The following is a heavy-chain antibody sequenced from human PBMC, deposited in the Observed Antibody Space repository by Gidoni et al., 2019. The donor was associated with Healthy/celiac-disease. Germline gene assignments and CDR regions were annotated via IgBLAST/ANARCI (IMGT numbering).Heavy chain of an antibody. Sequence: EVQLVQSGAEVKKPGESLKISCKGSGYSFTSYWIGWVRQMPGKGLEWMGITYPGDSDTRYSPSFQGQVTISADKSISTAYLQWSSLKASDTAMYYCARLGLSSGYQVDAFDIWGQGTMVTVSS. CDR1: GYSFTSYW. V-gene: IGHV5-51*01. CDR3: ARLGLSSGYQVDAFDI. D-gene: IGHD3-22*01. CDR2: TYPGDSDT. J-gene: IGHJ3*02.